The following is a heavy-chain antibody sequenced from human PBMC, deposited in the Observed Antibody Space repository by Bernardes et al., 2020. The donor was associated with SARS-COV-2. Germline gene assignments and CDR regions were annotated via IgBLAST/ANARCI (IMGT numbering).Heavy chain of an antibody. CDR3: ARSNGSGSYYWFDP. V-gene: IGHV4-59*01. J-gene: IGHJ5*02. D-gene: IGHD3-10*01. CDR1: GGSISSYY. CDR2: IYYSGST. Sequence: TLSLTCTVSGGSISSYYWSWIRQPPGKGLEWIGYIYYSGSTNYNPSLKSRVTISVDTSKNQFSLKLSSVTAADTAVYYCARSNGSGSYYWFDPWGQGTLVTVSS.